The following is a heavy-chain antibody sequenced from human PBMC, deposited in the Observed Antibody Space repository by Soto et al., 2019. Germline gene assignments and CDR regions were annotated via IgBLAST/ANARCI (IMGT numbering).Heavy chain of an antibody. V-gene: IGHV5-51*01. Sequence: PGESLKISCRGSGYDFNTNWFGWVRQLPGKGLEWVGIMYPGDSDTRYNPSLQGHVTLSADVTVSTAFLQWRSLKTSDTGRYFWARLPQDCKKTSCYYADHCCHGTHVTVSS. CDR3: ARLPQDCKKTSCYYADH. J-gene: IGHJ4*01. D-gene: IGHD2-2*01. CDR1: GYDFNTNW. CDR2: MYPGDSDT.